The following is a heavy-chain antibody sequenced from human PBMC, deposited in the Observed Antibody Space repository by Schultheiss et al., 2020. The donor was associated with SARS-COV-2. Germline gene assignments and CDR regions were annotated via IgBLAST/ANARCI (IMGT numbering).Heavy chain of an antibody. CDR2: ISSSGSTI. D-gene: IGHD3-16*01. V-gene: IGHV3-48*03. Sequence: GESLKISCAASGFTFSSYEMNWVRQAPGKGLEWVSYISSSGSTIYYADSVKGRFTISRDNAKNTLYLQMNSLRAEDTAVYYCARAGEGRYYYYGMDVWGQGTTVTVSS. CDR3: ARAGEGRYYYYGMDV. J-gene: IGHJ6*02. CDR1: GFTFSSYE.